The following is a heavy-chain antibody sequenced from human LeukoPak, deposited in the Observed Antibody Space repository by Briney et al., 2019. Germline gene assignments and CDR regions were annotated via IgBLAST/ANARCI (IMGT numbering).Heavy chain of an antibody. Sequence: GGSLRLSCAASGFTFSSYSMNWVRQAPGKGLEWVSYISSRTSTIYYADSVKGRFTISRDNAKNSLYLQMSSLRAGDTAVYYCARDTAHCSSTSCYGDAFDIWGQGTVVTVSS. V-gene: IGHV3-48*04. CDR3: ARDTAHCSSTSCYGDAFDI. CDR1: GFTFSSYS. CDR2: ISSRTSTI. D-gene: IGHD2-2*01. J-gene: IGHJ3*02.